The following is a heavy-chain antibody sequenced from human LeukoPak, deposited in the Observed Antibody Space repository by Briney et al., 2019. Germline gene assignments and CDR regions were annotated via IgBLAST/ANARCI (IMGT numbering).Heavy chain of an antibody. CDR1: GGTFSSYA. V-gene: IGHV1-69*01. J-gene: IGHJ6*03. CDR2: IIPIFGTA. Sequence: SVKVSCKASGGTFSSYAISWARQAPGQGLEWMGGIIPIFGTANYAQKFQRRVTITADESTSTAYMELSTLRSEDTAVYYCARRGGSSSGNYYYYYMDVWGKGTTVTVSS. D-gene: IGHD6-6*01. CDR3: ARRGGSSSGNYYYYYMDV.